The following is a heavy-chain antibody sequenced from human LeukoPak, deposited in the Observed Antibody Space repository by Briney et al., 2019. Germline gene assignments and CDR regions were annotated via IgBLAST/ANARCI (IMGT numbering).Heavy chain of an antibody. CDR1: GFTFRSHA. D-gene: IGHD2-21*01. V-gene: IGHV3-23*01. CDR3: AKDFRIGYSAHFDY. CDR2: IYENGGTT. J-gene: IGHJ4*02. Sequence: GGSLRLSCVGSGFTFRSHAMSWVRQAPEKGLEFVSGIYENGGTTYYADSVKGRFSISRDNSKNTLYLQMDSLRGEDTAIYYCAKDFRIGYSAHFDYWGQGALVTVSS.